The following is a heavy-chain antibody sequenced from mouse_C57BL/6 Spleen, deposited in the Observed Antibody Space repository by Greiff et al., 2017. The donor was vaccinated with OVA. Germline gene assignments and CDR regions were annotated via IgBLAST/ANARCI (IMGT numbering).Heavy chain of an antibody. Sequence: QVQLQQPGAELVKPGASVKMSCKASGYTFTSYWITWVKQRPGQGLEWIGDIYPGSGSTTYNEKFKSKATLTVDTSSSTAYMQLSSLTSEDSAVYYGARMMVTTVKYYFDYWGKGTTLTVSS. D-gene: IGHD2-3*01. J-gene: IGHJ2*01. CDR3: ARMMVTTVKYYFDY. CDR2: IYPGSGST. V-gene: IGHV1-55*01. CDR1: GYTFTSYW.